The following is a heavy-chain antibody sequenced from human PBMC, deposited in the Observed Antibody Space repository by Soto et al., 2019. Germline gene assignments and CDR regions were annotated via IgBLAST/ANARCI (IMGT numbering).Heavy chain of an antibody. J-gene: IGHJ4*02. CDR1: GGSISSSRYY. Sequence: SETLSLTCTVSGGSISSSRYYWGWIRQPPGKGLEWIGRIYYSGSTYYNPSLKSRVTISVDTSEEQFSLKLSSVTAADTAVYYCARQVVDGTVAGSGSFDYWGQGTLVTVSS. D-gene: IGHD3-10*01. CDR3: ARQVVDGTVAGSGSFDY. CDR2: IYYSGST. V-gene: IGHV4-39*01.